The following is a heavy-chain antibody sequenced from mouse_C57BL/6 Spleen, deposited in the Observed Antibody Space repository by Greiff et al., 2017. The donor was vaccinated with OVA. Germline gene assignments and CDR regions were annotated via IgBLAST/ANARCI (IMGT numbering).Heavy chain of an antibody. J-gene: IGHJ2*01. Sequence: VQLQQPGAELVKPGASVKLSCKASGYTFTSYWMQWVKQRPGQGLEWIGEIDPSDSYTNYNQKFKGKATLTVDTSSSTAYMQLSSLTSEDSAVYDCARSGYYGSSLDYWGQGTTLTVSS. D-gene: IGHD1-1*01. V-gene: IGHV1-50*01. CDR1: GYTFTSYW. CDR2: IDPSDSYT. CDR3: ARSGYYGSSLDY.